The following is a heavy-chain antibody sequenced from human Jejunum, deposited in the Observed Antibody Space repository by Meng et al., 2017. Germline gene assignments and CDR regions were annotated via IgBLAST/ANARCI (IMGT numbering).Heavy chain of an antibody. CDR1: GFTFSRYA. V-gene: IGHV3-33*01. CDR3: AREGLEMVTGSRSDAFDM. CDR2: IWYDGSTK. Sequence: GESLKISCVVSGFTFSRYAMHWVRQAPGRGLEWVAVIWYDGSTKYYTESVKGRFTISRDNSKNTLYLQMSSLRAEDTAVYYCAREGLEMVTGSRSDAFDMWGQGTTVTVSS. D-gene: IGHD2-21*02. J-gene: IGHJ3*02.